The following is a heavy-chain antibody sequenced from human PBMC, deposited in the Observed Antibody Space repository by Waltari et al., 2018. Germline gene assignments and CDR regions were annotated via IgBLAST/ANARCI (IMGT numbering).Heavy chain of an antibody. J-gene: IGHJ6*03. D-gene: IGHD6-19*01. CDR1: GGSFSGYY. CDR2: INHSGST. Sequence: QVQLQQWGAGLLKPSETLSLTCAVYGGSFSGYYWSWIRQPPGKGLEWIGEINHSGSTNYNPSLQSRVTISVDTSKNQFSLKLSSVTAADTAVYYCARGRRYSSGWYRGYYMDVWGKGTTVTVSS. V-gene: IGHV4-34*01. CDR3: ARGRRYSSGWYRGYYMDV.